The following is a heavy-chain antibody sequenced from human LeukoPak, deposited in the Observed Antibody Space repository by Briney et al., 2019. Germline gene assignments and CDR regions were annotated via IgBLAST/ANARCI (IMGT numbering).Heavy chain of an antibody. D-gene: IGHD1-1*01. V-gene: IGHV3-23*01. CDR1: GFTFSSYA. CDR3: ARVEKTGTTAPYVY. J-gene: IGHJ4*02. CDR2: ISGSGGST. Sequence: GGSLRLSCAASGFTFSSYAMSWVRQAPWKGLEWVSAISGSGGSTYYADSVKGRFTISRDSSKNTLYLQMNSLRAEDTAVYYCARVEKTGTTAPYVYWGQGTLVTVSS.